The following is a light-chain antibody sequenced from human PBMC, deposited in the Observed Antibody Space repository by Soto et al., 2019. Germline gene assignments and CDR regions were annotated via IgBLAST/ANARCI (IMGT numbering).Light chain of an antibody. J-gene: IGLJ7*01. CDR1: NSNIGGNT. CDR3: AAWDDSLKGPI. CDR2: DNA. V-gene: IGLV1-44*01. Sequence: QSALTQPPSASGTPGQRVTISCSGSNSNIGGNTVNWYQQLPATAPKLLIHDNAQRPSGVPDRFSGSKSGTSASLAISGLQSEDEADYYCAAWDDSLKGPIFGGGTQLTVL.